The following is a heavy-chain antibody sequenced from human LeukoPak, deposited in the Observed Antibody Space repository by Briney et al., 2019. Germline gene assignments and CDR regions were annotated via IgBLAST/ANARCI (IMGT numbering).Heavy chain of an antibody. D-gene: IGHD2-15*01. CDR3: AKFTIIVVVAARGYMDV. Sequence: PGGSLRLSRAASGFTFSSYSMNWVRQAPGKGLEWVSALRDRGGNKYYADSVKGRFTISRDNSKNTLYLQMNRLRADDTAVYYCAKFTIIVVVAARGYMDVGGKGTTVTASS. J-gene: IGHJ6*03. CDR2: LRDRGGNK. V-gene: IGHV3-23*01. CDR1: GFTFSSYS.